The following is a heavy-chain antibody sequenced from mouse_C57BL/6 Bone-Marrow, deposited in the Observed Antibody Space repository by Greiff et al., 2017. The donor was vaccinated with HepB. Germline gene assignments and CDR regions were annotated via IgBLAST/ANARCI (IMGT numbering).Heavy chain of an antibody. J-gene: IGHJ1*03. D-gene: IGHD2-2*01. Sequence: QVQLQQPGAELVKPGASVKLSCKASGYTFTSYWMHWVKQRPGQGLEWIGMIHPNSGSTNYNEKFKSKATLTVDKSSSTAYMQLSSLTSEDSAVYYCARKGVWLHYWYFDVWGTGTTVTVSS. CDR2: IHPNSGST. V-gene: IGHV1-64*01. CDR3: ARKGVWLHYWYFDV. CDR1: GYTFTSYW.